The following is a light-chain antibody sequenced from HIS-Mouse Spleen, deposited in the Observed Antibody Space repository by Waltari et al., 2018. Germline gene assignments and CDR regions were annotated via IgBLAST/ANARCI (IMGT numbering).Light chain of an antibody. CDR3: MQALQTLFI. CDR2: LGS. CDR1: QSLLHSNGYNY. Sequence: DIVMTQSPLSLPVTPGEPASISCRSSQSLLHSNGYNYLDWYLQKPGQSPQLLIYLGSNRASGVPDRFSGSGSGTDFTLKISRVEAEDVGVYYCMQALQTLFIFGPGTKVDIK. J-gene: IGKJ3*01. V-gene: IGKV2-28*01.